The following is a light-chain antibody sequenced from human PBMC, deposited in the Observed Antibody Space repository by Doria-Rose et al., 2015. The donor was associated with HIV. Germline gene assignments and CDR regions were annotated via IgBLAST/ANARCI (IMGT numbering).Light chain of an antibody. J-gene: IGKJ1*01. CDR2: YAS. Sequence: LTQSPDFQSVTPKEKVTITCRASQSIGTSLHWYQQKPDQSPKLLIKYASQSFSGVPSRFSGSRSGTDFTLTINGLEAEDAATYYCHQSSSTLPWTFGQGTKVEIK. CDR1: QSIGTS. V-gene: IGKV6-21*01. CDR3: HQSSSTLPWT.